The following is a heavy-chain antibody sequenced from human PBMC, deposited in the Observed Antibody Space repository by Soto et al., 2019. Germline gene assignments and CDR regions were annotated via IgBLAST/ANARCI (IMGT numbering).Heavy chain of an antibody. D-gene: IGHD2-2*01. CDR1: GFTFSSYA. V-gene: IGHV3-64*01. CDR2: ISSNGGST. J-gene: IGHJ4*02. Sequence: EVQLVESGGGLVQPGGSLRLSCAASGFTFSSYAMHWVRQAPGKGLEYVSAISSNGGSTYYANSVKGRFTISRDNSKNPLYLQMGSLRAEDMAVYYCAREGYCSSTSCYSFDYWGQGTLVTVSS. CDR3: AREGYCSSTSCYSFDY.